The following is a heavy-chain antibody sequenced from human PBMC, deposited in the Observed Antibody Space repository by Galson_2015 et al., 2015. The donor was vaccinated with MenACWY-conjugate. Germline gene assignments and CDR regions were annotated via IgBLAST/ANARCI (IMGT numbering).Heavy chain of an antibody. CDR3: TRADHRYCSRTNCPFDY. Sequence: SLRLSCATSGFAFPDFLMGWFRQAPGKGLEWVGYIQSKNYGANTQYAASVKDRFSISRDDPRSIAYLQMESLKAEDTALYYCTRADHRYCSRTNCPFDYWGQGALVTVSS. J-gene: IGHJ4*02. CDR1: GFAFPDFL. D-gene: IGHD2-2*01. CDR2: IQSKNYGANT. V-gene: IGHV3-49*03.